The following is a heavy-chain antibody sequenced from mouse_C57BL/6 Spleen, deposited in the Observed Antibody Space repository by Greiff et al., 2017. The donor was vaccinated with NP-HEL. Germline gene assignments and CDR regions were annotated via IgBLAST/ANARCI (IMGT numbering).Heavy chain of an antibody. V-gene: IGHV1-82*01. CDR3: ARSRGYDPWFAY. CDR2: IYPGDGDT. D-gene: IGHD2-3*01. J-gene: IGHJ3*01. Sequence: VQLVESGPELVKPGASVKISCKASGYAFSSSWMNWVKQRPGKGLEWIGRIYPGDGDTNYNGKFKGKATLTADKSSSTAYMQLSSLTSEDSAVYFCARSRGYDPWFAYWGQGTLVTVSA. CDR1: GYAFSSSW.